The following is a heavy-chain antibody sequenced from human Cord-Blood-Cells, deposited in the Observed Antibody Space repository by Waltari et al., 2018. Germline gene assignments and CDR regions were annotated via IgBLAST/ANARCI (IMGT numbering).Heavy chain of an antibody. CDR1: GGSIRSSSYY. V-gene: IGHV4-39*01. Sequence: QLQLQESGPGLVKPSETLSLTGTVSGGSIRSSSYYWGWIRPPPGKGLEWIGSIYYSGSTYYNPSLKSRVTISVDTSKNQFSLKLSSVTAADTAVYYCARHLRVVPAAIGWFDPWGQGTLVTVSS. CDR3: ARHLRVVPAAIGWFDP. D-gene: IGHD2-2*02. CDR2: IYYSGST. J-gene: IGHJ5*02.